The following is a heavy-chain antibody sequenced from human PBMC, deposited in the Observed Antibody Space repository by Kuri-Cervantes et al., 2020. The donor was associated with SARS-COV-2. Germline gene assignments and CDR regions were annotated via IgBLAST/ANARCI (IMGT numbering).Heavy chain of an antibody. CDR3: ARGLYSSSWYCPDY. Sequence: GESLKISCAASECTFTNYDLHWVRQATGGGLEWASAIASAGDSYYPDSVQGRFTISRDNAKNTLYLQMNSLRAEDTAVYYCARGLYSSSWYCPDYWGQGTLVTVSS. CDR1: ECTFTNYD. J-gene: IGHJ4*02. D-gene: IGHD6-13*01. V-gene: IGHV3-13*01. CDR2: IASAGDS.